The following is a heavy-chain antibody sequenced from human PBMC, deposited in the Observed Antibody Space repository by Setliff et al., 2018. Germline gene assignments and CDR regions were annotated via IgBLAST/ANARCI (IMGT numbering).Heavy chain of an antibody. CDR2: IIPNSGGT. CDR1: GYTFTDYY. CDR3: ARDVFPYHYEGAFDI. D-gene: IGHD3-22*01. J-gene: IGHJ3*02. Sequence: WASVKVSCKPSGYTFTDYYMHWVRQAPGQGLEWMGWIIPNSGGTNYAQKFQGRVTMTRDTSISTAYMELSSLRSEDTAVYYCARDVFPYHYEGAFDIWGQGTMVTVSS. V-gene: IGHV1-2*02.